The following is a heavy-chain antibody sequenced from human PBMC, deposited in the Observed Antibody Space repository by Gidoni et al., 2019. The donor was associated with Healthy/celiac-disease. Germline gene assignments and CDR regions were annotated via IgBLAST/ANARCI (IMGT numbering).Heavy chain of an antibody. CDR2: ISWNSGSI. CDR3: AKAFWDLAVAGRHWYFDL. CDR1: GFTFDDYA. J-gene: IGHJ2*01. Sequence: EVQLVESGGGLVQPGRSLRLSCAASGFTFDDYAMHWFRQAPGKGLEWVSGISWNSGSIGYADSVKGRFTISRDNAKNSLYLQMNSLRAEDTALYYCAKAFWDLAVAGRHWYFDLWGRGTLVTVSS. V-gene: IGHV3-9*01. D-gene: IGHD6-19*01.